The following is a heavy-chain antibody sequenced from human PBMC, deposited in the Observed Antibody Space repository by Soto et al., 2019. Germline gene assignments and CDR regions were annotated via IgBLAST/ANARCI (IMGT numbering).Heavy chain of an antibody. D-gene: IGHD1-26*01. J-gene: IGHJ4*02. Sequence: QVQLVQSGAEVKKPGSSVKVSCKASGGTFSSYSINWVRQAPGQGLEWMGEIIPFFGTANYAQKFQGRVTITAGESTSTAYMGPGSLGTEDKAVDFCGRNSWRRRGGIDYWGQGTLVTVS. CDR2: IIPFFGTA. CDR3: GRNSWRRRGGIDY. CDR1: GGTFSSYS. V-gene: IGHV1-69*01.